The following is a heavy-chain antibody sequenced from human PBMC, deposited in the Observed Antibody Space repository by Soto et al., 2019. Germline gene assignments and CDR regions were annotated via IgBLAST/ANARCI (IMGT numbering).Heavy chain of an antibody. J-gene: IGHJ5*02. CDR2: MNPNSGNT. CDR3: ARDYFTISLGPRWFAP. CDR1: GYTFTSYD. D-gene: IGHD3-3*01. Sequence: GASVKVSCKASGYTFTSYDINWVRQATGQGLEWMGWMNPNSGNTGYAQKFQGRVTMTRNTSISTAYMELSSLRSEDTAVYYCARDYFTISLGPRWFAPWGQGTLVTVSA. V-gene: IGHV1-8*01.